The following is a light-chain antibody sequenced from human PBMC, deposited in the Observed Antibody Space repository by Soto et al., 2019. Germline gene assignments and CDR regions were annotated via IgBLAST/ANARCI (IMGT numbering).Light chain of an antibody. CDR1: QSVCST. J-gene: IGKJ5*01. CDR2: DAS. CDR3: KQYNDWPPIT. V-gene: IGKV3-15*01. Sequence: EVVMTQSPATLSVSPGERVTLXCWASQSVCSTLNWYQQRPGQAPRLLIXDASTRATVIQARLSGSGSGKEFTLNISSLQSEDFAVYYCKQYNDWPPITFGQGTRLEIK.